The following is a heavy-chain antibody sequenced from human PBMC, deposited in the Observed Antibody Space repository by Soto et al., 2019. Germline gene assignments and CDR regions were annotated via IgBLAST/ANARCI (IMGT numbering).Heavy chain of an antibody. CDR3: ARSYSGTFYGYDT. CDR2: VFYTGST. J-gene: IGHJ5*02. D-gene: IGHD1-26*01. Sequence: SETLSLTCTVSGGSITSYHWSCIRQSPGKGLEWIGYVFYTGSTKYNPALKRRVTISVDTSKNQFSVKLSSVSAADTGLYYCARSYSGTFYGYDTWGQGSLVTVSS. V-gene: IGHV4-59*01. CDR1: GGSITSYH.